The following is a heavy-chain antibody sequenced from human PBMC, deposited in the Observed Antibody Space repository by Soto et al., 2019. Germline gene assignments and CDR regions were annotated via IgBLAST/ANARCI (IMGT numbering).Heavy chain of an antibody. Sequence: SVKVSSKASGATFSSYTISWVRQAPGQGLEWMGRIIPILGIANYAQKFQGRVTINADKSTSTAYMELSSRRSEDTAVYYCARDREAAASQTYYYYMDGWGKGTTVTVSS. J-gene: IGHJ6*03. V-gene: IGHV1-69*04. D-gene: IGHD6-13*01. CDR2: IIPILGIA. CDR3: ARDREAAASQTYYYYMDG. CDR1: GATFSSYT.